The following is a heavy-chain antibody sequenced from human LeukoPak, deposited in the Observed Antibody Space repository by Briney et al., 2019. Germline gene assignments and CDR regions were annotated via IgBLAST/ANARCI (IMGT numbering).Heavy chain of an antibody. D-gene: IGHD6-6*01. CDR2: IYHSGST. J-gene: IGHJ5*02. V-gene: IGHV4-30-2*01. CDR3: ARTHSTSIAARWFDP. Sequence: SQTLSLTCTVSGGSISSGGYYWSWIRQPPGKGLEWIGYIYHSGSTNYNPSLKSRVTISVDRSKNQFSLKLSSVTAADTAVYYCARTHSTSIAARWFDPWGQGTLVTVSS. CDR1: GGSISSGGYY.